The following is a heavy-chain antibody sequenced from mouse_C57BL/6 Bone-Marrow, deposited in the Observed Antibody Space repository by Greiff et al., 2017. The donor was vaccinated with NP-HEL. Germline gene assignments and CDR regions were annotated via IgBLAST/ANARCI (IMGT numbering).Heavy chain of an antibody. Sequence: EVKLEESGGGLVQPGGSMKLSCVASGFTFSNYWMNWVRQSPEKGLEWVAQIRLKSDNYATHYAESVKGRFTISRDDSKSSVYLQMNNLRAEDTGIYYCTGPTVVAPFAYWGQGTLVTVSA. CDR1: GFTFSNYW. CDR2: IRLKSDNYAT. CDR3: TGPTVVAPFAY. J-gene: IGHJ3*01. D-gene: IGHD1-1*01. V-gene: IGHV6-3*01.